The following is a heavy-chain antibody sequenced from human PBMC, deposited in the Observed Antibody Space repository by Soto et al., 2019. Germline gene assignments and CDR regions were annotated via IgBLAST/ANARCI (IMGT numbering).Heavy chain of an antibody. Sequence: ASVKVSCKVSGYTLTELSMHWVRQAPGKGLEWMGGFDPEDGETIYAQKFQGRVTMTRDTSISTAYMELSRLRSDDTAVYYCARTHYYDSSGYGMDVWGQGTTVTVSS. D-gene: IGHD3-22*01. V-gene: IGHV1-24*01. CDR1: GYTLTELS. J-gene: IGHJ6*02. CDR3: ARTHYYDSSGYGMDV. CDR2: FDPEDGET.